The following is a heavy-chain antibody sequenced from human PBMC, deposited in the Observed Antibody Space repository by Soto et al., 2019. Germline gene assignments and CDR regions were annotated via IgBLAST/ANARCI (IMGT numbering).Heavy chain of an antibody. CDR3: AREASNWNYVSYGMDA. J-gene: IGHJ6*02. Sequence: PSETLSLTCAVSGYSISSGYYWGWIRQPPGKGLEWIGSIYHSGSTYYNPSLKSRVTISVDTSKNQFSLKLSSVTAADTAAYYCAREASNWNYVSYGMDAWGQGTTVTVSS. CDR1: GYSISSGYY. D-gene: IGHD1-20*01. CDR2: IYHSGST. V-gene: IGHV4-38-2*02.